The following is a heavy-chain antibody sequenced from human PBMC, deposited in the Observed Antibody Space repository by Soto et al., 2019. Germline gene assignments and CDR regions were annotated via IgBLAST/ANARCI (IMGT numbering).Heavy chain of an antibody. V-gene: IGHV4-39*01. CDR3: ARLRYGSGSFAGSYYYYGMDV. D-gene: IGHD3-10*01. CDR2: IYYSGST. Sequence: SETLSLTCTVSGGSISSSSYYWGWIRQPPGKGLEWIGSIYYSGSTYYNPSLKSRVTISVDTSKNQFSLKLSSVTAADTAVYYCARLRYGSGSFAGSYYYYGMDVWGQGTTVS. J-gene: IGHJ6*02. CDR1: GGSISSSSYY.